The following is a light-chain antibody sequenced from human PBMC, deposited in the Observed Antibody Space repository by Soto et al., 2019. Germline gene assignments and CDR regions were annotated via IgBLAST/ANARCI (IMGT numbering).Light chain of an antibody. J-gene: IGKJ1*01. Sequence: EIVMTQSPATLSVSPGERATLSCRASQSVSSNLAWYQQKPGQAPRLLIYGASTRAIGFPARFSGSGSGTEFTLTISSLQSEDFAVYYCQQYNNSPRTFGQGTKVEIK. CDR3: QQYNNSPRT. CDR2: GAS. CDR1: QSVSSN. V-gene: IGKV3-15*01.